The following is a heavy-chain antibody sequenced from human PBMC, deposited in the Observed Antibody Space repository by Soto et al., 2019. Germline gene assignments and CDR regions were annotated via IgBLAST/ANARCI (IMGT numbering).Heavy chain of an antibody. CDR3: SRAAPWYNWNINHYYYYYYMDV. J-gene: IGHJ6*03. CDR2: INSDGSST. Sequence: PGGSLRLSCAASGFTFSSYWMHWVRQAPGKGLVWVSRINSDGSSTSYADSVKGRFTISRDNAKNTLYLQMNSLRAEGTVVYYCSRAAPWYNWNINHYYYYYYMDVWGKGTTVTVSS. V-gene: IGHV3-74*01. CDR1: GFTFSSYW. D-gene: IGHD1-20*01.